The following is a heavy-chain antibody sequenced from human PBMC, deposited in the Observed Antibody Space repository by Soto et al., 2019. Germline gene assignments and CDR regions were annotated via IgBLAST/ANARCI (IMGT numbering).Heavy chain of an antibody. CDR1: GFTFSSYA. CDR2: ISGSGGST. V-gene: IGHV3-23*01. J-gene: IGHJ4*02. Sequence: GGSLRLSCAASGFTFSSYAMCWVRQAPGTGLEWVSAISGSGGSTYYADSVKGRFTISRDNSKNTLYLQMNSLRAEDTAVYYCAKVSGALTILVDPDSWGQGTLVTVSS. CDR3: AKVSGALTILVDPDS. D-gene: IGHD3-9*01.